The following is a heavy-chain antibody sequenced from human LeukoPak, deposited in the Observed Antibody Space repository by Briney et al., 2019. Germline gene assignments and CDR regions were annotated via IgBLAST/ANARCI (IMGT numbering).Heavy chain of an antibody. J-gene: IGHJ5*02. D-gene: IGHD6-25*01. CDR1: GFTFSNYA. CDR3: AKMRAAARSWFDP. CDR2: ISSSTGNT. Sequence: PGGSLRLTCAASGFTFSNYAMSWVGQAPGKGLEWVSSISSSTGNTYYADSVKGRFIISRDNSKNTLSLQMNSQRVDDTAVYYLAKMRAAARSWFDPCGQGTLVTVSS. V-gene: IGHV3-23*01.